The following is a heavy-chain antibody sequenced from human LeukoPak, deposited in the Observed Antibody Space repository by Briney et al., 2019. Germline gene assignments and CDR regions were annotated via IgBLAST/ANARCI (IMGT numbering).Heavy chain of an antibody. CDR3: ARPNYYGSGSYYIEY. CDR2: IYPGDSDT. Sequence: GESLKISCKGSGYSFPNYWIGWVRQMPGRGLEWMGIIYPGDSDTRYSPSFQGQVTISADESISTAYLQWSSLKASDTAIYYCARPNYYGSGSYYIEYWGQGTLVTVSS. CDR1: GYSFPNYW. D-gene: IGHD3-10*01. V-gene: IGHV5-51*01. J-gene: IGHJ4*02.